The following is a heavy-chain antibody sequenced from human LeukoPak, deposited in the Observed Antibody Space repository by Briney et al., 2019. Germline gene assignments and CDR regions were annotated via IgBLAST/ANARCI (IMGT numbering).Heavy chain of an antibody. Sequence: GGSLRLPCAASGLTFRRDWMSWVRQAPGKGLEWVAMIKQDGSDKYYVDSVKGRFTISSDNTKNSLNLQMNGLRAEDTAVYYCATLATAMVTNFGYWGHGTLVTVFS. D-gene: IGHD5-18*01. J-gene: IGHJ4*01. V-gene: IGHV3-7*01. CDR3: ATLATAMVTNFGY. CDR1: GLTFRRDW. CDR2: IKQDGSDK.